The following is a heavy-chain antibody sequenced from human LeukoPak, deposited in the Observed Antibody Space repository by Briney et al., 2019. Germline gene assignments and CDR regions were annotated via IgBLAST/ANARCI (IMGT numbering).Heavy chain of an antibody. J-gene: IGHJ2*01. CDR1: GGSINNYD. Sequence: SETLSLTCTVSGGSINNYDWSWIRQPAGKGLEWIGRVYGSGSTNYNPSLRSRVTMSRDTAKKQFSLRLSPVTAADTAVYYCARNPGDHWYFDLWGRGTLVTVSS. D-gene: IGHD3-10*01. V-gene: IGHV4-4*07. CDR3: ARNPGDHWYFDL. CDR2: VYGSGST.